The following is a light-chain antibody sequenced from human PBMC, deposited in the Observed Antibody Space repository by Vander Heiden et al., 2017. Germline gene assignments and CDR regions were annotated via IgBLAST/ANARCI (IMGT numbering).Light chain of an antibody. CDR3: QQDNSYPIT. CDR2: KAS. Sequence: IQITHSPPTLSASVGDRVTITCRASQSISSWLARYQQKPGKAPKLLIYKASSLESGVPSRFSGSGSGTEFTLTISSLQPDDFATYYCQQDNSYPITFGQGTRMEIK. J-gene: IGKJ5*01. CDR1: QSISSW. V-gene: IGKV1-5*03.